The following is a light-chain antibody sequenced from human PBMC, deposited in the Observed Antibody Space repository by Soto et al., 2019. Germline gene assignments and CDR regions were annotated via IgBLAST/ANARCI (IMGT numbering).Light chain of an antibody. CDR2: SAS. J-gene: IGKJ4*01. CDR3: QQRYSSPFT. CDR1: ESIARY. V-gene: IGKV1-39*01. Sequence: DIQMTQSPSSLSASVRDRVTITCRASESIARYLNWYQQKPGKAPKLLIYSASNLQSGVPSRFTGSGSATDFTLTITSLQPEDFAIYYCQQRYSSPFTFGGGTKVEIK.